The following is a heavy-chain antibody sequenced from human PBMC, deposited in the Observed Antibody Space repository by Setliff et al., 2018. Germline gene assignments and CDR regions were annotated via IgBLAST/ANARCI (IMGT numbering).Heavy chain of an antibody. D-gene: IGHD1-1*01. CDR2: TYYTGNT. J-gene: IGHJ5*02. Sequence: SETLSLTCSVSGGSISGSHYYWVWMRQPPGKRLEWIGSTYYTGNTYYNPSLKSRVTISVDTSKNQFSLNLSSVTAADTAIYYCARVVPLGGTDRWGQGTLVTVSS. CDR1: GGSISGSHYY. CDR3: ARVVPLGGTDR. V-gene: IGHV4-39*07.